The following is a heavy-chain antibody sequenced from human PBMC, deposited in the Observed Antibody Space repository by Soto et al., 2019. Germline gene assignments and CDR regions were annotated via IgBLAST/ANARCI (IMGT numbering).Heavy chain of an antibody. CDR3: AKRSYGDYVYYYGMDV. J-gene: IGHJ6*02. CDR1: GFTFSSYA. D-gene: IGHD4-17*01. V-gene: IGHV3-23*01. Sequence: EVQLLESGGGLVQPGGSLRLSCAASGFTFSSYAMSWVRQAPGKGLEWVSAISGSGGSTYYADSVKGRFTISRDNSKNTLYLQMNSLRAEDTAVYYCAKRSYGDYVYYYGMDVWGQGTTVTVSS. CDR2: ISGSGGST.